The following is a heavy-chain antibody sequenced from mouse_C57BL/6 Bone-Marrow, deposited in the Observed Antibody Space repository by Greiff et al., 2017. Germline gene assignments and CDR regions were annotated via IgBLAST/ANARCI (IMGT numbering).Heavy chain of an antibody. CDR1: GYTFTDYY. CDR3: ARWVYSNYGFCAMDY. V-gene: IGHV1-26*01. Sequence: EVQLQQSGPELVKPGASVKISCKASGYTFTDYYMNWVKQSHGKSLEWIGDINPNNGGTSYNQKFKGKATLTVDKSSSTAYMELRSLTSEDSAVYYCARWVYSNYGFCAMDYWGQGTSVTVSS. D-gene: IGHD2-5*01. CDR2: INPNNGGT. J-gene: IGHJ4*01.